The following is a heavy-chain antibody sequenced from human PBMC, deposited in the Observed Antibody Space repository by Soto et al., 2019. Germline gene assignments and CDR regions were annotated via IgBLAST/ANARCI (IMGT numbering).Heavy chain of an antibody. J-gene: IGHJ3*02. Sequence: SETLSLTCTVSGGSISSGGYYWSWIRQHPGKGLEWIGYIYYSGSTYYNPSLKSRVTISVDTSKNQFSLKLSPVTAADTAVYYCARGGSGSPDAFDIWGQGTMVTVPS. CDR2: IYYSGST. CDR3: ARGGSGSPDAFDI. D-gene: IGHD3-22*01. V-gene: IGHV4-31*03. CDR1: GGSISSGGYY.